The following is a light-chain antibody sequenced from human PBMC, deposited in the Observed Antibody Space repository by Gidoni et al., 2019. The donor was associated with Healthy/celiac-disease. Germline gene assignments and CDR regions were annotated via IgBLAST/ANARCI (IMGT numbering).Light chain of an antibody. CDR2: GTS. V-gene: IGKV3-20*01. CDR1: QSVSSSY. J-gene: IGKJ1*01. CDR3: QQYGSSPWT. Sequence: EIVLTQSPGTLSLSPGESATLSCRASQSVSSSYLAWYQQKPGQAPRLLIYGTSSRATGLPDRFSGSGSGPDFTLTISRLEPEDFAVYYCQQYGSSPWTFGQGTKVEIK.